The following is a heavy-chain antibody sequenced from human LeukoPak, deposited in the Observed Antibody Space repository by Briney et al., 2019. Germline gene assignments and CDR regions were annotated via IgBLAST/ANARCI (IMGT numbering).Heavy chain of an antibody. CDR2: IKQDGSEK. Sequence: GGSLRLSCAASGFTFSSYWMSWVRQAPGKGLEWVANIKQDGSEKYYVDSVKGRFTIPRDNAKNSLYLQMNSLRAEDTAVYYCARDLRPYYDFWSGYSGVDYWGQGTLVTVSS. CDR3: ARDLRPYYDFWSGYSGVDY. D-gene: IGHD3-3*01. V-gene: IGHV3-7*01. CDR1: GFTFSSYW. J-gene: IGHJ4*02.